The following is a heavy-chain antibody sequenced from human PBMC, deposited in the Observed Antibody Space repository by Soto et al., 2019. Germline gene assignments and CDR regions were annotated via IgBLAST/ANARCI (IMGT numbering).Heavy chain of an antibody. CDR2: ISSSSSTI. D-gene: IGHD3-16*01. J-gene: IGHJ4*02. V-gene: IGHV3-48*01. CDR1: GFTFRSYS. Sequence: EVQLVESGGGLVQPGGSLRLSCAASGFTFRSYSMNWVRQAPGKGLEWISYISSSSSTIYYADSVKGRFIISRDNAKNALYLQMNSLGAEDTAVYYCASEGGLFDYWGQGTLVTVSS. CDR3: ASEGGLFDY.